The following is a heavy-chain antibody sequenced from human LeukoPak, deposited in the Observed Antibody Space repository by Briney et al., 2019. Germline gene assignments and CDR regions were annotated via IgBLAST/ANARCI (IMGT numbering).Heavy chain of an antibody. Sequence: SETLSLTCTVSGGSISSYYWSWIRQPPGKGLEWIGHMYYTGSTKYNPTLKSRVTISVDRSKNQFSLKVSSVTTADTAAYYCAKEAKVWGYISGYYYYAMDVWGQGTTVTVSS. J-gene: IGHJ6*02. CDR2: MYYTGST. CDR1: GGSISSYY. D-gene: IGHD3-16*01. CDR3: AKEAKVWGYISGYYYYAMDV. V-gene: IGHV4-59*01.